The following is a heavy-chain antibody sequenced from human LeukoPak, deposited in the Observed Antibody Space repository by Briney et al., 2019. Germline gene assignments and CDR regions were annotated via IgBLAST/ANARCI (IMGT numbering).Heavy chain of an antibody. V-gene: IGHV3-7*01. CDR2: IKQDASEK. CDR1: GFTFSSHW. J-gene: IGHJ4*02. CDR3: ARAVYYDSSGYWGYYFDY. D-gene: IGHD3-22*01. Sequence: GGSLRLSCAASGFTFSSHWMRWVRLAPGKGLEWVANIKQDASEKYYVDSVEGRFTISRDNDKNSLYLQMNSLRVEDTAVYYCARAVYYDSSGYWGYYFDYWGQGTLVTVSS.